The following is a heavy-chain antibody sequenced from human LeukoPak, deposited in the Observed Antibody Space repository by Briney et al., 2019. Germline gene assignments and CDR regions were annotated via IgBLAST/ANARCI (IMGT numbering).Heavy chain of an antibody. J-gene: IGHJ1*01. V-gene: IGHV3-53*01. CDR1: GFTVSSNY. CDR3: ARDLIDSSGYYLEYFQH. CDR2: IYSGGST. Sequence: SGRSLRLSCAASGFTVSSNYMSWVRQAPGKGLEWVSVIYSGGSTYYADSVKGRFTISRDNSKNTLYLQMNSLRAEDTAVYYCARDLIDSSGYYLEYFQHWGQGTLVTVSS. D-gene: IGHD3-22*01.